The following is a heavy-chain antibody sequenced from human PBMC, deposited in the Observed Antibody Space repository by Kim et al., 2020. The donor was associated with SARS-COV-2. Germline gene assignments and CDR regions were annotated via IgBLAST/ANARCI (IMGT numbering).Heavy chain of an antibody. V-gene: IGHV1-46*01. J-gene: IGHJ4*02. CDR1: GYTFTSYY. CDR2: INPSGGST. CDR3: ARDYYDSSGYYPRLHFDY. Sequence: ASVKVSCKASGYTFTSYYMHWVRQAPGQGLEWMGIINPSGGSTSYAQKFQGRVTMTRDTSTSTVYMELSSLRSEDTAVYYCARDYYDSSGYYPRLHFDYWGQGTLVTVSS. D-gene: IGHD3-22*01.